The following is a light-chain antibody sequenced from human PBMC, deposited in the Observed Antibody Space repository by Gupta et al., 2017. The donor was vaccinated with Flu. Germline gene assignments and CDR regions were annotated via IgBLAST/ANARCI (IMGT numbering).Light chain of an antibody. CDR1: QSVSGSF. CDR2: GAS. CDR3: QQYGTSPWT. V-gene: IGKV3-20*01. Sequence: EVVLTQSPGTLSLSPGERATLSCRASQSVSGSFLAWYQQKPGQAPRLLIYGASNRATGIPDRFSGSGSGTDLTLTISGLEPDDFAVYFCQQYGTSPWTFGQGTKVEIK. J-gene: IGKJ1*01.